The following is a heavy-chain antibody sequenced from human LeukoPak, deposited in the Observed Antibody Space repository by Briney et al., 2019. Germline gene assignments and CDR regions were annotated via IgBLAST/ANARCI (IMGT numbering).Heavy chain of an antibody. CDR1: GYIFTSQW. V-gene: IGHV5-51*01. Sequence: GESLKISCKVSGYIFTSQWIGWMRQMPGKGLEWMGIIYPGDSDTRYSPSFQGQVTISADKSISTAYLQWSSLKASDTATYYCARLRNTKNWFDPWGQGTLVTVSS. CDR2: IYPGDSDT. CDR3: ARLRNTKNWFDP. J-gene: IGHJ5*02.